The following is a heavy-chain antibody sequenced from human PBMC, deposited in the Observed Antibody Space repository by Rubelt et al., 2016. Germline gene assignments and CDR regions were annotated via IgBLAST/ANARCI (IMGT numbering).Heavy chain of an antibody. D-gene: IGHD3-10*01. V-gene: IGHV4-34*01. CDR3: ASRGRYYGSGSYPPRTGIVDY. CDR2: INHSGST. Sequence: QVQLQQWGAGLLKPSETLSLTCAVYGGSFSGYYWSWIRQPPGKGLEWIGEINHSGSTNYNPSLKSRVTLSVDTAKNQFSLKVSSVTAADTAVYYCASRGRYYGSGSYPPRTGIVDYWGQGTLVTVSS. J-gene: IGHJ4*02. CDR1: GGSFSGYY.